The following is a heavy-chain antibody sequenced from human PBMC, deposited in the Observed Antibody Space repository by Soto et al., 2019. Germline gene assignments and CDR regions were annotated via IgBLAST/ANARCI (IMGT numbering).Heavy chain of an antibody. J-gene: IGHJ4*02. CDR1: GYTFSEYY. Sequence: QVQLVESGGDLVKRGGSLRLSCAASGYTFSEYYMSWIRQAPGKGLEWISYIDTSSTKIYYADSVKGRFTISRDNAKNWLYLEINSLSDEDTAVYYCASHYDMWSGYLSPVDYWGQGTLVTVSS. CDR2: IDTSSTKI. D-gene: IGHD3-3*01. V-gene: IGHV3-11*01. CDR3: ASHYDMWSGYLSPVDY.